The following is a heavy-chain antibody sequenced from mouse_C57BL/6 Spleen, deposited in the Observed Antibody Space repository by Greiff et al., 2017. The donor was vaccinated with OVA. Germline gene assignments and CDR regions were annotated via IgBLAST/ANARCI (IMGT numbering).Heavy chain of an antibody. J-gene: IGHJ4*01. Sequence: QVHVKQPGTELVKPGASVKLSCKASGYTFTSYWMHWVKQRPGQGLEWIGNINPSNGGTNYNEKFKSKATLTVDKSSSTAYMQLSSLTSEDSAVYYCASSTTVVATRGAMDYWGQGTSVTVSS. V-gene: IGHV1-53*01. CDR1: GYTFTSYW. CDR3: ASSTTVVATRGAMDY. D-gene: IGHD1-1*01. CDR2: INPSNGGT.